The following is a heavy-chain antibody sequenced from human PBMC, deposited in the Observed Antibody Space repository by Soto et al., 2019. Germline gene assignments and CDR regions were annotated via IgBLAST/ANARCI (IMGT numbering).Heavy chain of an antibody. Sequence: KPSETLSLTCTVSDDSFRGAEYYWSWIRQPLGKGPEWIGYTYYNGDTKYNPALRSRATMSEDTSKNQFSLRLSSVTAADTAVYFCARGPAYIDGWRTFDLWGRGILVTVSS. CDR2: TYYNGDT. V-gene: IGHV4-61*08. D-gene: IGHD6-19*01. CDR1: DDSFRGAEYY. J-gene: IGHJ4*02. CDR3: ARGPAYIDGWRTFDL.